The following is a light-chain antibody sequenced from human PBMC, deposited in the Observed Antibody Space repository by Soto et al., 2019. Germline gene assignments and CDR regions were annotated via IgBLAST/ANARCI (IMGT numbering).Light chain of an antibody. CDR2: DVT. Sequence: QSALTQPRSVSGSPGQSVTISCTGTSSDVGGYNYVSWYQQHPGKAPKLMIYDVTKRPSGVPDRFSGSKSGNTASLTVSGLQADDEADYYCSSYAGSSLPVAFGGGTKLTVL. CDR3: SSYAGSSLPVA. J-gene: IGLJ2*01. V-gene: IGLV2-11*01. CDR1: SSDVGGYNY.